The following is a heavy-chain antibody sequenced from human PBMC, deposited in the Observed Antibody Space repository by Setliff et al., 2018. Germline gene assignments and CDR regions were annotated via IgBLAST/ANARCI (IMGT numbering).Heavy chain of an antibody. CDR2: IYTSGST. CDR3: ARGGTYRYFDY. J-gene: IGHJ4*02. V-gene: IGHV4-61*09. Sequence: PSETLSLTCTVSGGSISSGSYYWSWIRQPAGKGLEWIGHIYTSGSTNYNPSLKSRVTISVDTSKNQFSLKLSSVTAADTAIYYCARGGTYRYFDYWGQGTLVTVSS. CDR1: GGSISSGSYY.